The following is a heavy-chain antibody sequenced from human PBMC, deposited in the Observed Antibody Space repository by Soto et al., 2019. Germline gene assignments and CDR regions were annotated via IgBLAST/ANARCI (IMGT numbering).Heavy chain of an antibody. Sequence: CAASGFTFSNAWINGVRQPPGKGLEWVGRVKSKTHGGTTDFAASVKGRFAISRDDSISMAFMRMNSLKIEDTAVYYCTADSYITVTPVRLDYWGHGTLVTVSS. D-gene: IGHD4-4*01. CDR1: GFTFSNAW. CDR2: VKSKTHGGTT. CDR3: TADSYITVTPVRLDY. V-gene: IGHV3-15*07. J-gene: IGHJ4*01.